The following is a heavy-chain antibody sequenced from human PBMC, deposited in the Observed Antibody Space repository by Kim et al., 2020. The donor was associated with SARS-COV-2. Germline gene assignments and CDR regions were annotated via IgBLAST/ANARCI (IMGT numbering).Heavy chain of an antibody. CDR2: IRSKANSYAT. CDR1: GFTFSGSA. D-gene: IGHD1-20*01. Sequence: GGSLRLSCAASGFTFSGSAMHWVRQASGKGLEWVGRIRSKANSYATAYAASVKGRFTISRDDSKNTAYLQMNSLKTEDTAVYYCTRRPPGMGEGFDYWGQGTLVTVSS. CDR3: TRRPPGMGEGFDY. J-gene: IGHJ4*02. V-gene: IGHV3-73*01.